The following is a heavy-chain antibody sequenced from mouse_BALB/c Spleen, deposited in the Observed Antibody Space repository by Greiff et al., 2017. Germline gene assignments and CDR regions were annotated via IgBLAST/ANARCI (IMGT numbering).Heavy chain of an antibody. V-gene: IGHV1-67*01. J-gene: IGHJ2*01. CDR2: ISTYYGNT. CDR1: GYTFTDYA. Sequence: LVESGPELVRPGVSVKISCKGSGYTFTDYAMHWVKQSHAKSLEWIGVISTYYGNTNYNQKFKGKATMTVDKSSSTAYMELARLTSEDSAIYYCARGNDLDYWGQGTTLTVSS. CDR3: ARGNDLDY. D-gene: IGHD2-3*01.